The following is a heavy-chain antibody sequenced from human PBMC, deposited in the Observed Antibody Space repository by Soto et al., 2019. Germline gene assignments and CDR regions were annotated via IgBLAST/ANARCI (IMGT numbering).Heavy chain of an antibody. V-gene: IGHV4-59*08. D-gene: IGHD6-19*01. J-gene: IGHJ5*02. CDR1: GGSISSYY. CDR3: ARHMQGWNWFAP. Sequence: PSETLSLTCTVSGGSISSYYWSWIRQPPGKGLEWIGYTYYSWSTNYNPSLKSRVTISVDTSKNQFSLKLSSVTAADTAVYYCARHMQGWNWFAPWGQGSLVIVSS. CDR2: TYYSWST.